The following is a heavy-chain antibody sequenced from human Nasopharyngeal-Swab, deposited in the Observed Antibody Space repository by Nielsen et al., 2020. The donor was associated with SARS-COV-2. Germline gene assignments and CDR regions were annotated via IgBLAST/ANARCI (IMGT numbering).Heavy chain of an antibody. CDR1: GITVSSNY. CDR2: IYSDGRT. J-gene: IGHJ6*02. Sequence: GGSLRLSCAASGITVSSNYMTWVRQAPGKGLEWVSLIYSDGRTYYSDSVRGRFTISRDNSKNTLYLQMNYLRAEDTALYYCARDNRLKLWLRFYGLDVWGQGTTVTVSS. D-gene: IGHD3-10*01. V-gene: IGHV3-66*01. CDR3: ARDNRLKLWLRFYGLDV.